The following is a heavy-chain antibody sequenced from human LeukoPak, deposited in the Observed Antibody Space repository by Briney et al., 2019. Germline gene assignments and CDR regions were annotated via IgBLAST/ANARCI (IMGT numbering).Heavy chain of an antibody. CDR1: GGSVSGYY. V-gene: IGHV4-59*08. CDR2: LYYSGST. CDR3: ARLSGSAYYYGMDV. D-gene: IGHD3-10*01. Sequence: SETLSLTCSVSGGSVSGYYWSWIRQPPGKGLEWIGYLYYSGSTKYSPSLKRRVTISVDTSKNQFSLKLRSVTAADTAVYYCARLSGSAYYYGMDVWGQGTTVTVSS. J-gene: IGHJ6*02.